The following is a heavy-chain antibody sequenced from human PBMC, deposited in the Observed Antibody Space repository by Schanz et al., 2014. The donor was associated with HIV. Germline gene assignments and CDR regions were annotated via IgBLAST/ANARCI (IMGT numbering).Heavy chain of an antibody. CDR2: ISGSDGDT. Sequence: EVQLLESGGGLVQPGGSLRLSCAASGFTFSSYAMTWVRQAPGKGLDWVSTISGSDGDTYYADSVKGRFTISRDNSRNALYLHMNSLRADDTAIYYCVKAYSSGFFCAGSWGQGALVTVSS. CDR1: GFTFSSYA. J-gene: IGHJ5*02. D-gene: IGHD5-18*01. V-gene: IGHV3-23*01. CDR3: VKAYSSGFFCAGS.